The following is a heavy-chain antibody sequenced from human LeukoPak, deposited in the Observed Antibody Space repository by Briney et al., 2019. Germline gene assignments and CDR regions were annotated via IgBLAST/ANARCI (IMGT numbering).Heavy chain of an antibody. D-gene: IGHD2-2*01. CDR1: GYSFTSYW. CDR2: IYPGDSDT. V-gene: IGHV5-51*01. CDR3: ARRMICSSTSCYEFDY. J-gene: IGHJ4*02. Sequence: GESLKISCKGSGYSFTSYWIGWVRQMPGKGLEWMGIIYPGDSDTRYSPSFQGQVTISADKSISTAYLQWSSLKASDTAMYYCARRMICSSTSCYEFDYWSQGTLVTVSS.